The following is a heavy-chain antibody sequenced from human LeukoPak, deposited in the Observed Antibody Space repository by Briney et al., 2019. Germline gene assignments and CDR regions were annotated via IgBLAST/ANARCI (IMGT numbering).Heavy chain of an antibody. V-gene: IGHV3-66*01. Sequence: PGGSLRLSCAASGFTVSSNYMSWVRQAPGRGLEWVSVIYSGSSTYYADSVKGRFTISRDNSKNTLFLQMNSLRAGDTAVYYCARGTVTMVDYWGQGTLVTASS. J-gene: IGHJ4*02. CDR2: IYSGSST. CDR1: GFTVSSNY. D-gene: IGHD3-10*01. CDR3: ARGTVTMVDY.